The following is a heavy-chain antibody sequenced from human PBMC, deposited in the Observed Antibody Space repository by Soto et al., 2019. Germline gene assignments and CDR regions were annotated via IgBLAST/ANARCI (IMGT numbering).Heavy chain of an antibody. J-gene: IGHJ6*02. V-gene: IGHV1-69*01. Sequence: QVQLVQSGAEVKKPGSLVKVSCKASGGTFSSYAISWVRQAPGQGLEWMGGIIPISGTANYAQKFQGRVTITADESTSTAYMELSSLRSEDPAVYYCARSQGSSTSLEIYYYYYYGMDVWGQGTTVTVSS. D-gene: IGHD2-2*01. CDR1: GGTFSSYA. CDR2: IIPISGTA. CDR3: ARSQGSSTSLEIYYYYYYGMDV.